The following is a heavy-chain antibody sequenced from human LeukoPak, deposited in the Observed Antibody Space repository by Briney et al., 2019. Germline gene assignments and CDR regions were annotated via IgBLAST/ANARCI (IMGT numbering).Heavy chain of an antibody. J-gene: IGHJ5*02. Sequence: PSETLSLTCAVCGGSFSYYYWSWIRQPPGKTLEWIGEINHSGSTNYNPSLKSRVTISVDTSKNQFSLKLSSVTAAATAVYYCAIRKYYDILTGYRKIPTSGFDPWGQGTLVTVSS. CDR3: AIRKYYDILTGYRKIPTSGFDP. D-gene: IGHD3-9*01. V-gene: IGHV4-34*01. CDR1: GGSFSYYY. CDR2: INHSGST.